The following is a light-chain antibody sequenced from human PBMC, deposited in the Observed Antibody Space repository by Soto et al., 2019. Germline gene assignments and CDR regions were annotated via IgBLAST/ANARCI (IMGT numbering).Light chain of an antibody. Sequence: EIVLTQSPGTLSLSPGERATLSCRASQSVSSSYLAWYQQKPGQAPRLLIYGASSRATGIPDRFSGSGSGTDFTLTISRLETAAFAVYHCQQYGRSPYPFGQGTQLEIK. CDR3: QQYGRSPYP. CDR2: GAS. V-gene: IGKV3-20*01. J-gene: IGKJ2*01. CDR1: QSVSSSY.